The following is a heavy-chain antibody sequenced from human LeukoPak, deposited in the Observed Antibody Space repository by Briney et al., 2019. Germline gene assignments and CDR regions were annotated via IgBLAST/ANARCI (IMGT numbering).Heavy chain of an antibody. CDR2: ISSSSSYI. Sequence: GGSLRLSCAASGFTFSSYSMNWVRQAPGKGLEWVSSISSSSSYIYYVDSVKGRLTISRDNAKNSLYLQMNSLRAEDTAVYYCARDKVVAAKASDYWGQGTLVTVSS. D-gene: IGHD2-15*01. CDR3: ARDKVVAAKASDY. J-gene: IGHJ4*02. V-gene: IGHV3-21*01. CDR1: GFTFSSYS.